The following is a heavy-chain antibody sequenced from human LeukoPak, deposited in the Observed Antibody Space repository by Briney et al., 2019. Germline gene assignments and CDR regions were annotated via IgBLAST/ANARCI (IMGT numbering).Heavy chain of an antibody. CDR1: GGTFSSYA. J-gene: IGHJ6*02. D-gene: IGHD4-11*01. CDR2: IIPILGIA. Sequence: SVKVSCKASGGTFSSYAISWVRQAPGQGLEWMGRIIPILGIANYAQKFQGRVTITADKSTSTAYMELSSLRSEDTAVYYCARDRYSNYDYYYYGMDVWGQGTTVTASS. CDR3: ARDRYSNYDYYYYGMDV. V-gene: IGHV1-69*04.